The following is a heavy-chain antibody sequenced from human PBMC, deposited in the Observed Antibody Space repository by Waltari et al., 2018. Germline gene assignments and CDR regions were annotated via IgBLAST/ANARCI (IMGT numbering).Heavy chain of an antibody. D-gene: IGHD2-8*02. CDR3: AKDVVVYRGYFQH. Sequence: EVQLVESGGGLVQPGGSLRLSCAASGFTFSSYAMSWVRQAPGKGLEWVSVISGRGGSTYYADSVKGRFTISRDNSKNTLYLQMNSLRAEDTAVYYCAKDVVVYRGYFQHWGQGTLVTVSS. V-gene: IGHV3-23*04. CDR2: ISGRGGST. J-gene: IGHJ1*01. CDR1: GFTFSSYA.